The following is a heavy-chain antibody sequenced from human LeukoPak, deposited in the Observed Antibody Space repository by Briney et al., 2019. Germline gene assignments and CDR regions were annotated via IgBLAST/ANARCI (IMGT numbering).Heavy chain of an antibody. J-gene: IGHJ3*02. Sequence: ASVKVSCKASGYTFTGYYMHWVRQAPGQGLEWMGWINPNSGGTNYAQKFQGRVTMTRDTSISTAYMELSRLRSDDTAVYYCARESGIAAAGIPTYAFDIWGQGTMVTVSS. D-gene: IGHD6-13*01. V-gene: IGHV1-2*02. CDR2: INPNSGGT. CDR3: ARESGIAAAGIPTYAFDI. CDR1: GYTFTGYY.